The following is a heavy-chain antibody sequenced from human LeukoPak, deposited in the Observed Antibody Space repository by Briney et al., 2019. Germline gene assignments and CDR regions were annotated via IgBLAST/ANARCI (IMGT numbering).Heavy chain of an antibody. CDR2: INPNSGDT. CDR3: ASYPRYSSTPPFDY. Sequence: ASVKVSCKASGYSLTGQDMHWVRQAPGQGLEWMGWINPNSGDTNYAQKFQGRVTMTRDTTISTAYMELNRLTSDDTAVYYCASYPRYSSTPPFDYWGLGTPVTVSS. V-gene: IGHV1-2*02. J-gene: IGHJ4*02. CDR1: GYSLTGQD. D-gene: IGHD6-19*01.